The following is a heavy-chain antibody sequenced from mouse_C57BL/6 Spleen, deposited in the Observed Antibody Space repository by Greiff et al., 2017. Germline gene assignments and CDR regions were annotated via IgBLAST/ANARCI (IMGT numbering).Heavy chain of an antibody. CDR2: IDPSDSYT. Sequence: QVQLQQPGAELVKPGASVKLSCKASGYTFTSYWMQWVKQRPGQGLEWIGEIDPSDSYTNYNQKFKGKATLTVDTSSSTAYMQLSSLTSEDSAVYDCARNYGSSYQYYFDYWGQGTTLTVSS. CDR3: ARNYGSSYQYYFDY. CDR1: GYTFTSYW. V-gene: IGHV1-50*01. D-gene: IGHD1-1*01. J-gene: IGHJ2*01.